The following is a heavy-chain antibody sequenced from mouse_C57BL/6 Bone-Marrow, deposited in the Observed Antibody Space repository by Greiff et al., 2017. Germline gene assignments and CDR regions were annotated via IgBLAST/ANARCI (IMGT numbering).Heavy chain of an antibody. D-gene: IGHD2-12*01. CDR3: APSSYYRRYFDF. CDR2: IHPSDSDT. V-gene: IGHV1-74*01. J-gene: IGHJ1*03. Sequence: PGQGLEWIGRIHPSDSDTNSNQKFKGKATLTVDKSSSTAYMQLSSLTSEYSAVYYCAPSSYYRRYFDFWGTGTTVTVSS.